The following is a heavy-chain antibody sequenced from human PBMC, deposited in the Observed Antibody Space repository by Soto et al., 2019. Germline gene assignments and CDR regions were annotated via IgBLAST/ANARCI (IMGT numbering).Heavy chain of an antibody. CDR2: ISYSGST. V-gene: IGHV4-30-4*01. Sequence: QVQLRESDPGLVKPSQTLSLTCSVSGGSINSGANYWSWIRQSPGKGLEWIGYISYSGSTYYNPSLKSRVTISADTSKNQFSLNLTSVTAADTAVYFCARRSTSSYWYFGLWGRGTLVTVSS. D-gene: IGHD6-6*01. CDR1: GGSINSGANY. J-gene: IGHJ2*01. CDR3: ARRSTSSYWYFGL.